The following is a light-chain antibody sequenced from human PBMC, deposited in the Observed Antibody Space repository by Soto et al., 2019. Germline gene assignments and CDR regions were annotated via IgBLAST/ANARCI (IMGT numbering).Light chain of an antibody. V-gene: IGKV3-15*01. CDR3: QQYNQWPLYT. J-gene: IGKJ2*01. Sequence: EIVLTQSPANLSVSPGEGATLSCRASQSVSGNLAWYQQKPGQAPRLLIYGTSTRATGVPARFSGGGSGTDFTLTISSLQSADGAIYYCQQYNQWPLYTFGQGTKLEI. CDR1: QSVSGN. CDR2: GTS.